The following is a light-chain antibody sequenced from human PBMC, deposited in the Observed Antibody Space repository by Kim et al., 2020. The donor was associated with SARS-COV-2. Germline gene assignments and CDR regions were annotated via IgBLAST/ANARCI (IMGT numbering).Light chain of an antibody. CDR1: NSDVGGYNH. Sequence: GQCITMSCPGTNSDVGGYNHVSWYQQHPGKAPRRMVYDVSQRPSGVSNRFSGSKSGNTASLTISGLQAEDEADYYCSSYTSSTTYVFGSGTQLTVL. V-gene: IGLV2-14*03. J-gene: IGLJ1*01. CDR2: DVS. CDR3: SSYTSSTTYV.